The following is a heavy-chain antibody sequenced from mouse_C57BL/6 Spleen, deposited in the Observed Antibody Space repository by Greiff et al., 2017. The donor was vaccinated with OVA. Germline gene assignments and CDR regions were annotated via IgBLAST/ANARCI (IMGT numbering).Heavy chain of an antibody. CDR2: IYPGDGDT. Sequence: QVQLKQSGPELVKPGASVKISCKASGYAFSSSWMNWVKQRPGKGLEWIGRIYPGDGDTNYNGKFKGKATLTADKSPSTAYMQLSSLTSEDSAVYFCAREGYYGSSYNWYFDVWGTGTTVTVSS. J-gene: IGHJ1*03. CDR3: AREGYYGSSYNWYFDV. D-gene: IGHD1-1*01. V-gene: IGHV1-82*01. CDR1: GYAFSSSW.